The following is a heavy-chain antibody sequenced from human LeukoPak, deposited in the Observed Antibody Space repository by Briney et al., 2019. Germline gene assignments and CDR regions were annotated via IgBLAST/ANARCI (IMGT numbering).Heavy chain of an antibody. D-gene: IGHD3-16*02. Sequence: ASVKVSCKASGYTFTGYYMHWVRQAPGQGLEWMGWINPNSGGTNYAQKFQGRVTMTRDTSISTAYMELSRLRSDDTAVDYCAMIIMVTFGEVITGIDFWGQGTLVTVSS. CDR2: INPNSGGT. J-gene: IGHJ4*02. V-gene: IGHV1-2*02. CDR1: GYTFTGYY. CDR3: AMIIMVTFGEVITGIDF.